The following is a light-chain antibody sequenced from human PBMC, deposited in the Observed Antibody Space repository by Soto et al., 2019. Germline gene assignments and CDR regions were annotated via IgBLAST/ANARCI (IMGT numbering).Light chain of an antibody. Sequence: QSVLTQPPSVSAAPGQKVTISCSGSSSNIGTNRVSWYQHVPGTAPKLLIYDNDKRPSGIPDRFSGSKSGTSATLGITGLQTGDEADYYCGTWDSSLSVGVFGGGTKLTVL. V-gene: IGLV1-51*01. CDR2: DND. CDR3: GTWDSSLSVGV. CDR1: SSNIGTNR. J-gene: IGLJ2*01.